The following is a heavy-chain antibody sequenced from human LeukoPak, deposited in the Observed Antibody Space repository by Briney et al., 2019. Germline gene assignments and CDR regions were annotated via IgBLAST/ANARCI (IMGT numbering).Heavy chain of an antibody. CDR1: GFTFSSYA. CDR3: GATDY. CDR2: ISGSGGTV. J-gene: IGHJ4*02. Sequence: GGSLRLSCAAFGFTFSSYALNWVRQAPGKGLEWVSVISGSGGTVFYADSVKGRFTISRDNVKNSLYLQMSSLRAEDTAVYYCGATDYWGQGTLVTVSA. V-gene: IGHV3-48*03.